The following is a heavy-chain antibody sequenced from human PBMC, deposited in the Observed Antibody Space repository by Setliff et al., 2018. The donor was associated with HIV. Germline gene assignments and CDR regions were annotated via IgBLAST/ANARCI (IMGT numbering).Heavy chain of an antibody. CDR1: RFSFSDNG. CDR2: ISGNGGKT. J-gene: IGHJ4*02. V-gene: IGHV3-23*01. D-gene: IGHD1-1*01. CDR3: ARAYGTDPMDY. Sequence: GGSLRLSCAASRFSFSDNGMNWVRQAPGKGLEWVSEISGNGGKTYYADSVKGRFTISRDNSRKTSYLQMSSLRAEDTGVYFCARAYGTDPMDYWGQGTLVTVSS.